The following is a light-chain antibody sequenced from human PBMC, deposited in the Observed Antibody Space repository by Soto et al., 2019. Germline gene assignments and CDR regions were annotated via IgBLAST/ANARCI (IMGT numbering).Light chain of an antibody. Sequence: DIQMTQLPSSLSASVGDRLTITCRPSQSISSYLNWYQQKPGKAPKLLIYAASSLQSGVPSRFSGSGSGTDFTLTISSLQPEDFATYYCQQSYSTPRTFGQGTKVEIK. V-gene: IGKV1-39*01. CDR3: QQSYSTPRT. CDR2: AAS. J-gene: IGKJ1*01. CDR1: QSISSY.